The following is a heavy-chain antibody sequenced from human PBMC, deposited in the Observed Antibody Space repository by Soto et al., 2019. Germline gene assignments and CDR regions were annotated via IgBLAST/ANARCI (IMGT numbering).Heavy chain of an antibody. J-gene: IGHJ3*02. V-gene: IGHV3-21*01. Sequence: ESGGGLVKPGGSLRLSCAASGFTFSRYSMNWVRQAPGKGLEWVSSISSSSSYIYYADSVKGRFTISRENAKNSLYLQMNSLRAEDTAVYYCARTLAVAGGDAFDIWGQGTMVTVSS. D-gene: IGHD6-19*01. CDR2: ISSSSSYI. CDR1: GFTFSRYS. CDR3: ARTLAVAGGDAFDI.